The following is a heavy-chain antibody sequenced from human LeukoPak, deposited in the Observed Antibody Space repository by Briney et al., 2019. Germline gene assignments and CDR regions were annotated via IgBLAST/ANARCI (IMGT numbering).Heavy chain of an antibody. V-gene: IGHV3-74*01. Sequence: GGSLRLSCAASGFTFNSYSMNWVRQAPGKGLEWVSRINSDGSSTYYADSVKGRFTISRDNAKNTLYLQMNSLRDEDTDLYYCAKDISPHYYDSSGKFDYWGQGTLVTVSS. CDR3: AKDISPHYYDSSGKFDY. CDR2: INSDGSST. J-gene: IGHJ4*02. CDR1: GFTFNSYS. D-gene: IGHD3-22*01.